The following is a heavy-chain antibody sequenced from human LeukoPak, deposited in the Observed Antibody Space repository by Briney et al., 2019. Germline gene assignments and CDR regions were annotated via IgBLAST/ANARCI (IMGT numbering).Heavy chain of an antibody. CDR2: ISSSGSTI. V-gene: IGHV3-48*03. CDR3: ARERTPKYYYGSGDFDRYFDH. J-gene: IGHJ4*02. Sequence: QSGGSLRLSCAASGFTFSSYEMNWVRQAPGKGLEWVSYISSSGSTIYYADSVKGRFTISRDNAKNSLYLQMNSLRADDTAVYYCARERTPKYYYGSGDFDRYFDHWGQGTLVTVSS. D-gene: IGHD3-10*01. CDR1: GFTFSSYE.